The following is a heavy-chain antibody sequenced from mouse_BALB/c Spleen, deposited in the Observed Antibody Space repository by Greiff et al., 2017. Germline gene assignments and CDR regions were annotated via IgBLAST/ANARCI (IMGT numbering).Heavy chain of an antibody. CDR1: GFSLTSYG. V-gene: IGHV2-2*02. Sequence: QVHVKQSGPGLVQPSQSLSITCTVSGFSLTSYGVHWVRQSPGKGLEWLGVIWSGGSTDYNAAFISRLSISKDNSKGQVFFKMNSLQANDTAIYYCARNGGHGGYFDVWGAGTTVTVSS. CDR3: ARNGGHGGYFDV. J-gene: IGHJ1*01. CDR2: IWSGGST.